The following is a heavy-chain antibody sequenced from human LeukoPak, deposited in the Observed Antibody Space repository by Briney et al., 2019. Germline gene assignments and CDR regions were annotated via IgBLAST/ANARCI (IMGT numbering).Heavy chain of an antibody. CDR1: GFTFSSYW. CDR3: AREGECYYDSSGYYDY. J-gene: IGHJ4*02. CDR2: IKQDGGEK. Sequence: GGSLRLSRAASGFTFSSYWMSWVRQAPGKGLEWVANIKQDGGEKYYVDSVKGRFTISRDNAKNSLYLQMNSLRAEDTAVHYCAREGECYYDSSGYYDYWGQGTLVTVSS. V-gene: IGHV3-7*01. D-gene: IGHD3-22*01.